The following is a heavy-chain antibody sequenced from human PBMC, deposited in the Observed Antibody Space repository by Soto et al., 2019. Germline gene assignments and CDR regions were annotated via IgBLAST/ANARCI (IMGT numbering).Heavy chain of an antibody. CDR3: ARAIITSSKVYYYYYGMDV. J-gene: IGHJ6*02. CDR2: IYYSGST. D-gene: IGHD3-10*01. Sequence: SSETLSLTCTVSGGSISSYSWSWIRQPPGKGLEWIGYIYYSGSTNYNPSLKSRVTISVDTSKNQFSLKLSSVTAADTAVYYCARAIITSSKVYYYYYGMDVWGQGTTVTVSS. CDR1: GGSISSYS. V-gene: IGHV4-59*01.